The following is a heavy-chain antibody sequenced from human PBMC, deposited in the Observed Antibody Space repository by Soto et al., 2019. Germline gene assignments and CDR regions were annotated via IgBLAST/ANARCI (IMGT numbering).Heavy chain of an antibody. J-gene: IGHJ6*02. Sequence: GGSLRLSCTASGFTFGDYAMSWFRQAPGKGLEWVGFIRSKAYGGTTEYAASVKGRFTISRDDSKSIAYLQMNSLKTEDTAVYYCTRDFIPKYGDYESYYGMDVWGQGTTVTVSS. CDR1: GFTFGDYA. CDR3: TRDFIPKYGDYESYYGMDV. D-gene: IGHD4-17*01. CDR2: IRSKAYGGTT. V-gene: IGHV3-49*03.